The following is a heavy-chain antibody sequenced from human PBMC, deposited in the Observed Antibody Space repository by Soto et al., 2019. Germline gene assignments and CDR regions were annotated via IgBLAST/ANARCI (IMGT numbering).Heavy chain of an antibody. CDR2: ISGSGGST. D-gene: IGHD6-6*01. Sequence: PGGSLRLSCAASGFTFSSYAMSWVRQAPGKGLEWVSAISGSGGSTYYADSVKGRFTISRDNSKNTLYLQMNSLRAEDTAVYYCAQFIAARMHYYYYGMDVGGPGTTVAVSS. CDR3: AQFIAARMHYYYYGMDV. V-gene: IGHV3-23*01. J-gene: IGHJ6*02. CDR1: GFTFSSYA.